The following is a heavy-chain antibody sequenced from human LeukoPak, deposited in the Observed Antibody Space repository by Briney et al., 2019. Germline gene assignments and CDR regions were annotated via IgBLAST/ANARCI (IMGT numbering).Heavy chain of an antibody. D-gene: IGHD4-17*01. V-gene: IGHV3-48*03. CDR3: ASTHGRLGDGDYAWYYYGRDV. CDR2: ISSSGSTI. J-gene: IGHJ6*02. Sequence: GGSLRLSCAASGFTFSSYEMNWVRQAPGKGLEWVSYISSSGSTIYYEDSVKGRFTISRDNAKNSLYLQKDSVRAEDTAVYYCASTHGRLGDGDYAWYYYGRDVGGQGTTVTVSS. CDR1: GFTFSSYE.